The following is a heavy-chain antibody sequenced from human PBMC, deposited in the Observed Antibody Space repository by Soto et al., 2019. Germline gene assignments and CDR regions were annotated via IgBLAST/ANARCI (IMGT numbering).Heavy chain of an antibody. V-gene: IGHV4-30-4*01. CDR1: GGSVTSDEDY. D-gene: IGHD4-17*01. Sequence: SETLSLTCTVSGGSVTSDEDYWSWVRQSPGKGLEWIGYISNSGSTGYNPSLKTRLSMSVDRSKNQFTLRLTSVTAADTAVYFCATESGSTYGYFDYWGQGTLVTVSS. CDR2: ISNSGST. CDR3: ATESGSTYGYFDY. J-gene: IGHJ4*02.